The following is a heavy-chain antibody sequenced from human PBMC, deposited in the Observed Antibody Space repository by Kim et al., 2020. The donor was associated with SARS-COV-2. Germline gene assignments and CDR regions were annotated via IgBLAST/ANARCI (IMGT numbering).Heavy chain of an antibody. Sequence: GGSLRLSCAASGFTFSSYGMHWVRQAPGKGLEWVAVIWYDGSNKYYADSVKGRFTISRDNSKNTLYLQMNSLRAEDTAVYYCARGYYDSSGYYYDGYWGQGTLVTVSS. CDR2: IWYDGSNK. V-gene: IGHV3-33*01. J-gene: IGHJ4*02. CDR1: GFTFSSYG. CDR3: ARGYYDSSGYYYDGY. D-gene: IGHD3-22*01.